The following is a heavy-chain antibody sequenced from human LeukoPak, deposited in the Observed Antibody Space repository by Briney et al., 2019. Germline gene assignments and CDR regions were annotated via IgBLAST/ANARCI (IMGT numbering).Heavy chain of an antibody. D-gene: IGHD6-13*01. CDR3: ARGEQLALDC. V-gene: IGHV3-9*01. CDR1: GFTFDDYA. Sequence: GGSLRLSCAASGFTFDDYAMHWVRQAPGKGLEWVSGISWNSGSIGYADSVKGRFTISRDNSKNTLYLQMNSLRAEDTAVYYCARGEQLALDCWGQGTLVTVSS. CDR2: ISWNSGSI. J-gene: IGHJ4*02.